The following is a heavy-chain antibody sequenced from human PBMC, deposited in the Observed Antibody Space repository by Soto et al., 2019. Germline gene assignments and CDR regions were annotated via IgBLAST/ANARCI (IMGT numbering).Heavy chain of an antibody. V-gene: IGHV3-30*18. CDR2: ISYSGGSK. CDR3: AKDSGCSSTSCQFNWFDP. Sequence: QVQLVESGGDVVQPGRSLRLSCAASGFSFSTYGMHWVRQAPGKGLEWVALISYSGGSKYYADSVKGRFTISRDNSKNTLYLQMNSLRTEDTAVYYCAKDSGCSSTSCQFNWFDPWGQGVLVTVSS. D-gene: IGHD2-2*01. CDR1: GFSFSTYG. J-gene: IGHJ5*02.